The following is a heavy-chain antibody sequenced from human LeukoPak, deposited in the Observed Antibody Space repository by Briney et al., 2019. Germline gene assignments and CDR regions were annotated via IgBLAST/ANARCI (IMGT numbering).Heavy chain of an antibody. V-gene: IGHV3-7*04. Sequence: PGGSLRLSCAASGFTFGTYWMSWVRQAPGKGLEWVANIHQDGNEKYYVDSVKGRFTISRDNAKDSLYLQMNSLRAEDTAVYYCARGDKFSGDYWGQGTLVTVSS. CDR1: GFTFGTYW. D-gene: IGHD2-15*01. J-gene: IGHJ4*02. CDR2: IHQDGNEK. CDR3: ARGDKFSGDY.